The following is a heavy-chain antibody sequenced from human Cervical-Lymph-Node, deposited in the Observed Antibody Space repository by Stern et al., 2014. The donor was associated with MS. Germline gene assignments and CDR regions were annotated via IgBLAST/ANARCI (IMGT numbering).Heavy chain of an antibody. V-gene: IGHV2-5*02. CDR2: IYWDGDN. Sequence: QITLKESGPTLVKPTQTLTLTCTFSGFSLTTSGATVGWIRQPPGKALEWLALIYWDGDNRYSPPLKNRLSITKDTSKNQVVLTMANMDPVDTATYFCAHRATNLVRGVNFFDHWGQGLLVTVSS. J-gene: IGHJ4*02. CDR1: GFSLTTSGAT. D-gene: IGHD3-10*01. CDR3: AHRATNLVRGVNFFDH.